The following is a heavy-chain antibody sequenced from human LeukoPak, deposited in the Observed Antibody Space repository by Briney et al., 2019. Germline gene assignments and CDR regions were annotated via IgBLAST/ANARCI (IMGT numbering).Heavy chain of an antibody. CDR3: ARPGYTAAYDL. CDR1: GFTFSSYA. V-gene: IGHV3-64*01. CDR2: ISSNGGST. J-gene: IGHJ3*01. Sequence: PGGSLRLSCAASGFTFSSYAMHWVRQAPGKGLEYVSAISSNGGSTYYANSAKGRFTISRDNSKNTLYLQMGSLRAEDMAVYYRARPGYTAAYDLWGQGTMVTVSS. D-gene: IGHD3-9*01.